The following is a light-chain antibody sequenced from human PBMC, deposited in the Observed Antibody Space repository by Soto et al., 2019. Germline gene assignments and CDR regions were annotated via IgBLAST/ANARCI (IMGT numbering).Light chain of an antibody. Sequence: QLVLTQPPSVSGAPGQRVTISCTGSSSNIGTGYDVHWYQQLPGIAPKLLIYGNNNQPSGVPDRLSGSKSGTSASLAITGLQAEDEADYYCQSYDSSLSGWVFGGGTKVTVL. J-gene: IGLJ3*02. CDR3: QSYDSSLSGWV. V-gene: IGLV1-40*01. CDR2: GNN. CDR1: SSNIGTGYD.